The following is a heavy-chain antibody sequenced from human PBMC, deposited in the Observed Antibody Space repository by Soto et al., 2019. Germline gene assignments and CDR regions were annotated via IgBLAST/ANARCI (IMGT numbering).Heavy chain of an antibody. D-gene: IGHD3-10*01. CDR2: IYWDDDK. Sequence: QITLKESGPTLVKPTQTLTLTCTFSGFSLSTSGVGVGWIRQPPGKALEWLALIYWDDDKRYSPSLKSRLTITKDTAKSQVVITLTNMDPVDTATYSCALTYYGSGSYYNVRWFDPCGQGTLVTVSS. CDR1: GFSLSTSGVG. CDR3: ALTYYGSGSYYNVRWFDP. J-gene: IGHJ5*02. V-gene: IGHV2-5*02.